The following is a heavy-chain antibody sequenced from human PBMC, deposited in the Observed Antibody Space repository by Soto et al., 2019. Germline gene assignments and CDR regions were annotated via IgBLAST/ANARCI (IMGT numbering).Heavy chain of an antibody. Sequence: GGSLRLSCAASRFCFSRYWKHRVRQPPGKGLMRDSGVKNDGSSTNYADSVKGRFTMSRVNAKNTLYLQMQSLRAEDTAVYISVRGLLWGLPYEYHGMDVWDQGTTVTVSS. CDR3: VRGLLWGLPYEYHGMDV. V-gene: IGHV3-74*01. CDR1: RFCFSRYW. CDR2: VKNDGSST. J-gene: IGHJ6*02. D-gene: IGHD1-26*01.